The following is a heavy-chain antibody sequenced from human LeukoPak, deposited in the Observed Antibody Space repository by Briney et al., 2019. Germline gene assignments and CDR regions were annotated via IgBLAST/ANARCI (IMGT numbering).Heavy chain of an antibody. Sequence: GGSLRLSCAASGFTVSSNYMSWVRQAPGKGLEWVSVIYSGGSTYYADSVKGRFTISRDNSKNTLYIQMNSLRAEDTAVYYCAHSSGWYIAEYFQHWGQGTLVTVSS. CDR3: AHSSGWYIAEYFQH. D-gene: IGHD6-19*01. V-gene: IGHV3-53*01. CDR1: GFTVSSNY. CDR2: IYSGGST. J-gene: IGHJ1*01.